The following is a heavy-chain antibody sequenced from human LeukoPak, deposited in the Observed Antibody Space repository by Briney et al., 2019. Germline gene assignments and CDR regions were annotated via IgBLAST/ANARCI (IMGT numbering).Heavy chain of an antibody. J-gene: IGHJ5*02. CDR1: GYTFTSYG. CDR3: ARVHDTVVVTPRGP. D-gene: IGHD2-2*01. CDR2: ISAYNGNT. Sequence: ASVKVSCKASGYTFTSYGISWVRQAPGQGLEWMGWISAYNGNTNYAQKLQGRVTMTTDTSTSTAYMELRSLRSDDTAVYYCARVHDTVVVTPRGPWGQGTLVTVSS. V-gene: IGHV1-18*01.